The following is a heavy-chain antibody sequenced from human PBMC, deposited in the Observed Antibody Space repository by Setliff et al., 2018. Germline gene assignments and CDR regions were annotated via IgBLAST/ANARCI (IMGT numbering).Heavy chain of an antibody. J-gene: IGHJ6*02. CDR2: IYASGYT. Sequence: PSETLSLTCTVSGGSISSGGYYWSWIRQHPGKGLEWIGRIYASGYTNYNPSLKSRVTISVDTNNQFSLELSSVTAAGTAVYYCARDEGSSYFSGMDVWGQGTAVTVSS. CDR3: ARDEGSSYFSGMDV. V-gene: IGHV4-61*02. CDR1: GGSISSGGYY. D-gene: IGHD6-13*01.